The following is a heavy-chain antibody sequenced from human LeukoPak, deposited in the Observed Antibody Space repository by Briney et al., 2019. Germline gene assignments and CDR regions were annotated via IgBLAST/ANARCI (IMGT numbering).Heavy chain of an antibody. CDR1: GYTFTSYG. CDR3: ARRADSGDYGVVVSPVDH. CDR2: ISSSNGKT. Sequence: ASVKVSCRASGYTFTSYGISWVRQAPGQGLEWMGWISSSNGKTDSAQKVQGRVTMTTDTSTNTAYMELRSLRPDDTAVYYCARRADSGDYGVVVSPVDHWGQGTLVTVSS. J-gene: IGHJ4*02. V-gene: IGHV1-18*01. D-gene: IGHD4-17*01.